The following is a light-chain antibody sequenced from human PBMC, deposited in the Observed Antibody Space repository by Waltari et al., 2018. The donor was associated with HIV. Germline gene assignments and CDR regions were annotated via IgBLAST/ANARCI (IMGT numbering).Light chain of an antibody. CDR3: AAWDDSLNEV. CDR2: SNN. CDR1: SSNLGRNT. V-gene: IGLV1-44*01. Sequence: QSVLTQPPSASGTPGPRVTISCSGRSSNLGRNTVHWYQQLPGTAPKLLIYSNNQRPSGVPDRFSGSKSGTSASLAISGLQSEDEADYYCAAWDDSLNEVFGGGTKLTVL. J-gene: IGLJ2*01.